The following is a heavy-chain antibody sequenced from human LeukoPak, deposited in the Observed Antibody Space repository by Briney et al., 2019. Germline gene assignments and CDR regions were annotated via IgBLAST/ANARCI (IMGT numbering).Heavy chain of an antibody. CDR1: GFTFSSYS. D-gene: IGHD2-15*01. CDR3: SSQGGYAFDI. V-gene: IGHV3-21*01. Sequence: GGSLRLSCAASGFTFSSYSMNWVRQAPGKGLEWVSSISSSSSYIYHADSVKGRFTISRDNAKNSLYLQMNSLRAEDTAVYYCSSQGGYAFDIWGQGTMVTVSS. CDR2: ISSSSSYI. J-gene: IGHJ3*02.